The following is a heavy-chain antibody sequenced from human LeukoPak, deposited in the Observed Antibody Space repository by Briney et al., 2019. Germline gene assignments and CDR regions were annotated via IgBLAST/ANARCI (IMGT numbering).Heavy chain of an antibody. CDR3: ARGEGYCSSTSCPPSTFDY. CDR1: GGSFSGYY. V-gene: IGHV4-34*01. CDR2: INHSGST. Sequence: SETLSLTCAVYGGSFSGYYWSWIRQPPGKGLEWIGGINHSGSTNYNPSLKSRVTISVDTSKNQFSLKLSSVTAADTAVYYCARGEGYCSSTSCPPSTFDYWGQGTLVTVSS. D-gene: IGHD2-2*01. J-gene: IGHJ4*02.